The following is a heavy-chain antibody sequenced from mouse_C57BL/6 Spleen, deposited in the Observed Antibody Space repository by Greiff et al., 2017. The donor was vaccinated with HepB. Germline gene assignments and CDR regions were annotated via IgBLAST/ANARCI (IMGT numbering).Heavy chain of an antibody. CDR3: ARSNLPIFMDY. Sequence: QVQLQQPGAELVKPGASVKMSCKASGYTFTSYWITWVKQRPGQGLEWIGDIYPGSGSTNYNEKFKSTAPLTVDTSSSTADMQLRSLTSEDSAVYYCARSNLPIFMDYWGQGTSVTVSS. D-gene: IGHD5-5*01. J-gene: IGHJ4*01. CDR2: IYPGSGST. CDR1: GYTFTSYW. V-gene: IGHV1-55*01.